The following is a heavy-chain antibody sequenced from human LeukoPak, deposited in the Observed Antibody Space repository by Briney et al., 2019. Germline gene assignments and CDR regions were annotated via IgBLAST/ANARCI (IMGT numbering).Heavy chain of an antibody. CDR3: ARDQYCSSTSCYLGAFDI. D-gene: IGHD2-2*01. Sequence: TGGSLRLSCAASGFTFSSYGMHWVRQAPGEGLEWVAFIRYDGSNKYYADSVKGRFTISRDNSKNTLYLQMNSLRAEDTAVYYCARDQYCSSTSCYLGAFDIWGQGTMVTVSS. V-gene: IGHV3-30*02. CDR1: GFTFSSYG. J-gene: IGHJ3*02. CDR2: IRYDGSNK.